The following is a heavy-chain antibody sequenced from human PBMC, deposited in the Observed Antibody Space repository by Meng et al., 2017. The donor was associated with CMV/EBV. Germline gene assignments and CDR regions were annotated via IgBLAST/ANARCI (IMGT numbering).Heavy chain of an antibody. V-gene: IGHV3-30*02. J-gene: IGHJ4*02. CDR3: AKEVVAGYFDY. CDR1: GFTFRSHG. Sequence: QVAVVEAGAGVVQPGGSLRLSCAASGFTFRSHGMHGVRQAPGKGLEWVAFIRYDRSNKYYADSVKGRFTISRDNSKNTLYLQMNSLRAEDTAVYYCAKEVVAGYFDYWGQGTLVTVSS. D-gene: IGHD6-19*01. CDR2: IRYDRSNK.